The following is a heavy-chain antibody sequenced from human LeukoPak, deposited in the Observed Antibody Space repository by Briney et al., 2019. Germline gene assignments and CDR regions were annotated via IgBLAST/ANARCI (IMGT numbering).Heavy chain of an antibody. CDR3: ASTVETPGFDY. CDR2: IYYSGST. Sequence: SETLSLTCTVSGGSISSSSYYWGWIRQPPGKGLEWIGSIYYSGSTYYNPSLKSRVTISVDTSKNQFSLKLSSVTAADTAVYYCASTVETPGFDYWGQGTLVTVSS. CDR1: GGSISSSSYY. V-gene: IGHV4-39*01. J-gene: IGHJ4*02. D-gene: IGHD4-23*01.